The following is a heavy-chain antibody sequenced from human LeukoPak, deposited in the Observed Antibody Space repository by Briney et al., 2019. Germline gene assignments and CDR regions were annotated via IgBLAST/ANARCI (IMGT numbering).Heavy chain of an antibody. J-gene: IGHJ4*02. Sequence: GASVKVSCKASGYTFISYYMHWVRQAPGQGLEWMGIIHPSGGRTTYAQRFQGRVTMTRDTSTSTVYMELSSLRSEDTAVYYCARDSSGYYSRFDYWGQGTLVTVSS. D-gene: IGHD3-22*01. CDR3: ARDSSGYYSRFDY. CDR1: GYTFISYY. CDR2: IHPSGGRT. V-gene: IGHV1-46*01.